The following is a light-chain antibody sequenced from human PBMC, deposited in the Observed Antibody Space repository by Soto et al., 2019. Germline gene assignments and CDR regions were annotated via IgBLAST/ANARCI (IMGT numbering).Light chain of an antibody. CDR1: QSVTRSF. Sequence: EIVLTQSPGTLSLSPGERVTLSCRASQSVTRSFLAWYQQKPGQAPRLLIYGASSRATGIPDRFSGSGSGTDFTLTISRLEPEDFAVYYCHQYGSSPQAFGPGTKVEIK. J-gene: IGKJ3*01. CDR2: GAS. CDR3: HQYGSSPQA. V-gene: IGKV3-20*01.